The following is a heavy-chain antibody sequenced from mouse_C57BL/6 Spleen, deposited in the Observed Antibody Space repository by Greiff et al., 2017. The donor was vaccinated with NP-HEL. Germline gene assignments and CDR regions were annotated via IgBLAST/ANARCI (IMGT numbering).Heavy chain of an antibody. CDR2: IYPGDGDT. J-gene: IGHJ4*01. CDR1: GYAFSSSW. CDR3: ARGTGPLLAMDY. V-gene: IGHV1-82*01. Sequence: QVQLKESGPELVKPGASVKISCKASGYAFSSSWMNWVKQRPGKGLEWIGRIYPGDGDTNYNGKFKGKATLTADKSSSTAYMQLSSLTSEDSAVYFCARGTGPLLAMDYWGQGTSVTVSS. D-gene: IGHD1-1*01.